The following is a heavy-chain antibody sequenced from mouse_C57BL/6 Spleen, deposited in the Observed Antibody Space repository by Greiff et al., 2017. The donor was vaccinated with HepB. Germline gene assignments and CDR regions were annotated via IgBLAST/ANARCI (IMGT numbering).Heavy chain of an antibody. Sequence: EVKLVESGPGLVKPSQSLSLTCSVTGYSITSGYYWNWIRQFPGNKLEWMGYISYDGSNNYNPSLKNRISITRDTSKNQFFLKLNSVTTEDTATYYCARDLRGAYWGQGTLVTVSA. V-gene: IGHV3-6*01. CDR2: ISYDGSN. J-gene: IGHJ3*01. CDR3: ARDLRGAY. CDR1: GYSITSGYY.